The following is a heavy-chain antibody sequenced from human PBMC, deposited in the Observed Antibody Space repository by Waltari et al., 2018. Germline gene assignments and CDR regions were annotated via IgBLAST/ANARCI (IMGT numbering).Heavy chain of an antibody. Sequence: EVQLVESGGGLVQPGGSLRLSCAASGFTFSSYWLSWVRQAPGKGLEWVANIKQDGSDRYYVDSVKGRVTISRDNAKNSLYLQMNSLRAEDTAVYYCARDPAYCSSTSCPEDYWGQGTLVTVSS. CDR3: ARDPAYCSSTSCPEDY. D-gene: IGHD2-2*01. V-gene: IGHV3-7*01. CDR1: GFTFSSYW. J-gene: IGHJ4*02. CDR2: IKQDGSDR.